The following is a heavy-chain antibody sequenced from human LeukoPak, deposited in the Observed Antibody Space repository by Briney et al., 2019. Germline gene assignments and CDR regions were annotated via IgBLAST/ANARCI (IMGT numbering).Heavy chain of an antibody. J-gene: IGHJ4*02. CDR1: GFTFSSFA. V-gene: IGHV3-23*01. CDR3: AKIVGSRRC. Sequence: RGSLRLSCSASGFTFSSFALSWVRQAPGKGLEWVSGIIGNGGSAYYADSVKGRFTISRDNSKNTLYLQMNSLRAEDTAVYYCAKIVGSRRCWGQGTLVTVSS. D-gene: IGHD2-21*01. CDR2: IIGNGGSA.